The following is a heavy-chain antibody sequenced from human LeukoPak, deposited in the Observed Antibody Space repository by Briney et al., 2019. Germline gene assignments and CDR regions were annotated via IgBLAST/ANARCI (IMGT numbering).Heavy chain of an antibody. Sequence: GGSLRLSCAASGFTFSSYSMNWVRQAPGKGLEWVSSISSSSSYIYYADSVKGRFTISRDNAKNSLYLQMNSLRAEDTAVYYCASDSGGWYYFDYWGQGTLVTVSS. CDR3: ASDSGGWYYFDY. J-gene: IGHJ4*02. CDR2: ISSSSSYI. V-gene: IGHV3-21*01. D-gene: IGHD6-19*01. CDR1: GFTFSSYS.